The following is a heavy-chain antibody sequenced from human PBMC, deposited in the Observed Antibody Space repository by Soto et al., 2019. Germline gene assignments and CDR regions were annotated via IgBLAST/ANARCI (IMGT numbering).Heavy chain of an antibody. J-gene: IGHJ6*02. D-gene: IGHD2-2*01. CDR3: ARDSSVVPAAHYYYYYGMDV. V-gene: IGHV1-18*01. Sequence: QVQLVQSGAEVKKPGASVKVSCKASGYTFTSYGISWVRQAPGQGLEWMGWISAYNGNTNYAQKLQGRVTMTTDTSTSTAYMELRGLRSDDTAVYYCARDSSVVPAAHYYYYYGMDVWGQGTTVTVSS. CDR1: GYTFTSYG. CDR2: ISAYNGNT.